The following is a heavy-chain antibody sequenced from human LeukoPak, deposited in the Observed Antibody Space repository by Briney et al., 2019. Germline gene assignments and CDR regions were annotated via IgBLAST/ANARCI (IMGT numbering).Heavy chain of an antibody. CDR3: ARGGSSSWYGS. V-gene: IGHV3-74*01. J-gene: IGHJ5*01. CDR2: INSDGSTT. D-gene: IGHD6-13*01. Sequence: GSLRLSCSASGFNFRRYWMHWVRQAPGKGLVWVSRINSDGSTTSHADSVKGRFTISRDNAKNTLFLQMNSLRAEDTAVYYCARGGSSSWYGSWGQGTLVTVSS. CDR1: GFNFRRYW.